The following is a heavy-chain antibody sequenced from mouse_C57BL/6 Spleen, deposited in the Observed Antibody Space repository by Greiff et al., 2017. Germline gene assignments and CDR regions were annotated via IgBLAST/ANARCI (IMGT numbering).Heavy chain of an antibody. Sequence: VQLQQSGAELARPGASVKMSCKASGYTFTSYTMHWVKQRPGQGLEWIGYINPSSGYTKYNQKFKDKATLTADKSSSTAYMQRSSLTSEDSAVYYCARAYYSNYGFAYWGQGTLVTVSA. D-gene: IGHD2-5*01. J-gene: IGHJ3*01. CDR1: GYTFTSYT. CDR3: ARAYYSNYGFAY. V-gene: IGHV1-4*01. CDR2: INPSSGYT.